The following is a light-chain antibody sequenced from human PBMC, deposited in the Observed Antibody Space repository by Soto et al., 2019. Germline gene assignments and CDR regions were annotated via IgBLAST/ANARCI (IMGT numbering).Light chain of an antibody. J-gene: IGKJ1*01. CDR3: HQYGSSPQT. Sequence: EIGLRHSPCTVSLSSWQAATLPCRSSQTVSGNFLAWYQQKPGQAPRLLIYNAFSRPTGIPDRFSGSGSGTDFTLTISRLEPEDFAVFYCHQYGSSPQTFGQGTKVDIK. V-gene: IGKV3-20*01. CDR2: NAF. CDR1: QTVSGNF.